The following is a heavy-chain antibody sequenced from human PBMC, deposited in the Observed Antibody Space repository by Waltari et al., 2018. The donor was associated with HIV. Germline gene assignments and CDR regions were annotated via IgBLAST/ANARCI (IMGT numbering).Heavy chain of an antibody. CDR3: ARRRCTSTSCFFDY. CDR2: IKQDGSEK. D-gene: IGHD2-2*01. J-gene: IGHJ4*02. V-gene: IGHV3-7*01. CDR1: GFTFSNYW. Sequence: EVHLVESGGGLVQPGGSLRLSCAASGFTFSNYWMSWVRQAPGKGLEWGAKIKQDGSEKYYVDSVKGRFTISRDNAKNSLFLQMNSLRGEDTAVYYCARRRCTSTSCFFDYWGQGTLVTVS.